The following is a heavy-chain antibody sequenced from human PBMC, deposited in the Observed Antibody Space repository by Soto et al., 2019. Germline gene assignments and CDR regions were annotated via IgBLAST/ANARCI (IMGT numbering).Heavy chain of an antibody. CDR1: GFTFSTYW. CDR3: SRSLNA. V-gene: IGHV3-7*01. Sequence: GGSLRLSCAASGFTFSTYWMDWVRQTPGKGLEWVANINQDGSEKNYVDSVKGRFTIYRDNAKNSLYLQMSSLTAEDSALYYCSRSLNAWGQGTLVTVSS. CDR2: INQDGSEK. J-gene: IGHJ5*02.